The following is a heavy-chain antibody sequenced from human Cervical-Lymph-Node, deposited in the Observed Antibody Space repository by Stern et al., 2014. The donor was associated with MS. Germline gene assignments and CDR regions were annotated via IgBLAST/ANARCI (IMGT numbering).Heavy chain of an antibody. J-gene: IGHJ4*02. CDR3: ARFNSAMPSFDY. D-gene: IGHD2-2*01. CDR1: GGSISSGGSF. Sequence: QVQLVESGPGLVKPSQTLSLTCTVAGGSISSGGSFWSWVRQSPGTGLEWFGYIYDSRTSYYTPSLKSRVSMSIDTSKNQFSLELTSVTAADTAVYFCARFNSAMPSFDYWGQGTLVTVSS. V-gene: IGHV4-30-4*01. CDR2: IYDSRTS.